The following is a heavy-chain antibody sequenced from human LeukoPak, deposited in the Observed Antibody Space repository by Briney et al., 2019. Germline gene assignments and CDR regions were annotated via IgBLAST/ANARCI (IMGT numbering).Heavy chain of an antibody. CDR3: ARVYDILTGHTGGFDY. V-gene: IGHV4-4*07. D-gene: IGHD3-9*01. CDR2: MFYSGNT. CDR1: GASITSYH. J-gene: IGHJ4*02. Sequence: PSETLSLTCTVSGASITSYHWSWTRQPAGKGLEWIGRMFYSGNTDYNPSLKSRLTMSIDTSKNQFSLKLSSVTAADTAVYYCARVYDILTGHTGGFDYWGQGPWSPSPQ.